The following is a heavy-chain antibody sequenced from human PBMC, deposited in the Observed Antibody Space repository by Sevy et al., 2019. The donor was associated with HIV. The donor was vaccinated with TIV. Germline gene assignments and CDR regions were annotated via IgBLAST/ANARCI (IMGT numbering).Heavy chain of an antibody. V-gene: IGHV3-7*03. CDR1: GFTFSSYW. J-gene: IGHJ3*02. CDR3: ARGTLWYYDFWSGSHPFDI. Sequence: GGSLRLSCAASGFTFSSYWMSWVRQAPGKGLEWVANIKQEGSEKYYVDSVKGRFTIYRDNAKNSLYLQMNSLRAEDTAVYYCARGTLWYYDFWSGSHPFDIWGQGTMVTVSS. CDR2: IKQEGSEK. D-gene: IGHD3-3*01.